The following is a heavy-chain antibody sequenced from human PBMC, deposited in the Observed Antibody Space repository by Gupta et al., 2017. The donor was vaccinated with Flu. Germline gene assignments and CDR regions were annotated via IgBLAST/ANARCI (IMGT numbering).Heavy chain of an antibody. Sequence: QFQLQESGPGLVKPSETLSLTCTVSCGPISSYFWGLIRQPPEKGLGWIGHRYYSGSTKYNPSLKSRITISIDLSKNQFSLKLNSVTAAATAVYYCARAYPGTGWYFDLWGRGTRVTVPS. V-gene: IGHV4-59*01. CDR1: CGPISSYF. J-gene: IGHJ2*01. CDR3: ARAYPGTGWYFDL. CDR2: RYYSGST. D-gene: IGHD3-10*01.